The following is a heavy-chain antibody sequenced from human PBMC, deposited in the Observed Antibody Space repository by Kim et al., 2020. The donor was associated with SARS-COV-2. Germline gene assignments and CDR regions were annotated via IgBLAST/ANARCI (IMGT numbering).Heavy chain of an antibody. V-gene: IGHV1-46*01. D-gene: IGHD2-15*01. J-gene: IGHJ4*02. CDR3: ARDLKLLHGGNRDY. Sequence: AQKFQGRVTMTRDTSTSTVYMELSSLRSEDTAVYYCARDLKLLHGGNRDYWGQGTLVTISS.